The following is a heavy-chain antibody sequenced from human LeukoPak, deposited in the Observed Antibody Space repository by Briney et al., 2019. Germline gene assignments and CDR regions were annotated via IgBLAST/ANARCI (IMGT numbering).Heavy chain of an antibody. Sequence: ASVKVSCKASGYTFTTNAIHWVRQAPGQRLEWMGWINAGNGNTKYSQKFQGRVTMTRDTSISAAYMEVSRLRSDDTAVYYCTRGASGGNWEYWGQGTLVTVSS. J-gene: IGHJ4*02. CDR2: INAGNGNT. CDR3: TRGASGGNWEY. V-gene: IGHV1-3*01. CDR1: GYTFTTNA. D-gene: IGHD2-15*01.